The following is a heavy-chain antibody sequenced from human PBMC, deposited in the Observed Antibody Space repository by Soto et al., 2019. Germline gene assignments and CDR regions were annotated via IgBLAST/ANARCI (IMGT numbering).Heavy chain of an antibody. D-gene: IGHD6-13*01. J-gene: IGHJ4*02. Sequence: QVQLQESGPGLVKPSQTLSLTCTVSGGSISSGGYYWSWIRQHPGKGLEWIGYIYYSGSTYYNPSLTSRVTLSVDTPKNQFSLKLSSVTAADTAVYYCATEGGQQLRPVWGQGTLVTVSS. CDR2: IYYSGST. CDR3: ATEGGQQLRPV. CDR1: GGSISSGGYY. V-gene: IGHV4-31*03.